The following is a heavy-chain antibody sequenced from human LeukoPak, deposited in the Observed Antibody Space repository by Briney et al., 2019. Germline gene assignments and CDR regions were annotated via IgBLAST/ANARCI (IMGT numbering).Heavy chain of an antibody. J-gene: IGHJ3*02. D-gene: IGHD6-19*01. Sequence: ASVKVSCKASGNTFTAYYMYWVRQAPGQGLEWMGWINPNSGGTKSAQKFQGRVTMTRDTSISTAYMELSRLISDDTAVYYCARRVAVARGDAFDIWGQGTMVTVSS. CDR2: INPNSGGT. CDR3: ARRVAVARGDAFDI. V-gene: IGHV1-2*02. CDR1: GNTFTAYY.